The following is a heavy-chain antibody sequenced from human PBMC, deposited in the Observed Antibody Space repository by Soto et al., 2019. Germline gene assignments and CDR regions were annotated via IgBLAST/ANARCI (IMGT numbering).Heavy chain of an antibody. CDR2: INHSGVT. D-gene: IGHD6-19*01. Sequence: SETLSLTCAVYGGSFSGYYWSWIRQPPGKGLEWIGEINHSGVTNYKPSLKRRVTISVDTSKNQFSLQLKSVTAADTDLYYCARFSGSYYYAMDVWGQGSTVTVSS. CDR3: ARFSGSYYYAMDV. J-gene: IGHJ6*02. CDR1: GGSFSGYY. V-gene: IGHV4-34*01.